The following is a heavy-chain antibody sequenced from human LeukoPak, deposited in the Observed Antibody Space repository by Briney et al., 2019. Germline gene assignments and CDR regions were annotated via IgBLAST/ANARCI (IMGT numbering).Heavy chain of an antibody. CDR1: GFTVSRNY. CDR2: IYSDGST. D-gene: IGHD1-26*01. Sequence: PGGSLRLSCAVSGFTVSRNYMSWVRQAPGKGPEWVSEIYSDGSTYYATSVKGRFSISRDNSKNTVYLEMNSLRAEDTAVYYCARELREHGVFDIWGQGTTVTVSS. V-gene: IGHV3-53*01. CDR3: ARELREHGVFDI. J-gene: IGHJ6*02.